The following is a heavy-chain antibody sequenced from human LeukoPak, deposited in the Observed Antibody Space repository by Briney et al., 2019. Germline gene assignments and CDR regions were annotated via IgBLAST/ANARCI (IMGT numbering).Heavy chain of an antibody. V-gene: IGHV3-21*01. Sequence: GGSLRLSCAVSGFLFNNYIMNWVRQAPGKGLEWVSSITGSGSFVYYADSVKGRFTISRDNAKNSLFLQMNSLRAEDTAVYYCARDSSGPWFDPWGQGTLVTVSS. CDR1: GFLFNNYI. D-gene: IGHD6-6*01. CDR2: ITGSGSFV. J-gene: IGHJ5*02. CDR3: ARDSSGPWFDP.